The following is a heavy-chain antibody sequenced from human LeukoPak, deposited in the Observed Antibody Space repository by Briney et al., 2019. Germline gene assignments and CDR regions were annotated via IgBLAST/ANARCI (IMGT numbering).Heavy chain of an antibody. V-gene: IGHV3-23*01. D-gene: IGHD2-15*01. CDR1: GFIFSNYA. J-gene: IGHJ4*02. CDR3: AKSRSGVSSCYNY. Sequence: GGSLRLSCAASGFIFSNYAMSWDRQAPGKGLEWVSAISGSDDNTYYADSVRGRFTISRDNSKNTLYLQMNSLRAEDTAIYFCAKSRSGVSSCYNYWGQGTLVTVSS. CDR2: ISGSDDNT.